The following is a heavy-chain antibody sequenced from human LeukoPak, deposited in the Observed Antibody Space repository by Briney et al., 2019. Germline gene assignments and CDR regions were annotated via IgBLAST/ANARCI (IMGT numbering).Heavy chain of an antibody. CDR3: ARSYLIAADNWFNP. V-gene: IGHV4-61*02. Sequence: PSETLSLTCTVSGGSISSGSYYWSWIRQPAGKGLEWIGRIYTSGSTNYNPSLKSRVTISVDTSKNQFSLKLSPVTAADTAVYYCARSYLIAADNWFNPWGQGTLVTVSS. CDR1: GGSISSGSYY. J-gene: IGHJ5*02. D-gene: IGHD6-13*01. CDR2: IYTSGST.